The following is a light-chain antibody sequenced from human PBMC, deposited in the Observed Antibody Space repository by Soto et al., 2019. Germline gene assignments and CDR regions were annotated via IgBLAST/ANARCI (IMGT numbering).Light chain of an antibody. J-gene: IGKJ3*01. CDR3: QHYRT. V-gene: IGKV3-20*01. Sequence: EIVLTQSPGTLSLYLGESATLTCRASQSVDSNYLAWYQQKPGQSPRLLIYGASSRATGIPDRFSDSGSGTDFTLTISRLEPEDFAVYYCQHYRTFGPGTKVDIK. CDR1: QSVDSNY. CDR2: GAS.